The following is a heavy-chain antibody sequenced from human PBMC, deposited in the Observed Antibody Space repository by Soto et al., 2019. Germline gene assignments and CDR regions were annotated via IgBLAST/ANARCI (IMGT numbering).Heavy chain of an antibody. Sequence: GGSLRLSCAASGFTFTTYWMHWVRQAPGKGLVWVSRINTDGTRTGYAGSVKGRFTISRDNAKNTLYLQMNSLRAEDSAVYYCGASGPTFDYWGQGTLVTVSS. D-gene: IGHD6-19*01. CDR3: GASGPTFDY. J-gene: IGHJ4*02. CDR2: INTDGTRT. CDR1: GFTFTTYW. V-gene: IGHV3-74*01.